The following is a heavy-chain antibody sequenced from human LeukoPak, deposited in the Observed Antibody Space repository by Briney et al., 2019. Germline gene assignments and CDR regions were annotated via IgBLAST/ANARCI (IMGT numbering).Heavy chain of an antibody. J-gene: IGHJ6*03. CDR3: ARTYCSSTSCYVYYMDV. V-gene: IGHV1-8*01. Sequence: ASVKVSCKASGYTFTSYDINWVRQATGQGLEWMGWMNPNSGNTGYAQKFQGRVTMIRNTSISTAYMELSSLRSEDTAVYYCARTYCSSTSCYVYYMDVWGKGTTVTVSS. D-gene: IGHD2-2*01. CDR2: MNPNSGNT. CDR1: GYTFTSYD.